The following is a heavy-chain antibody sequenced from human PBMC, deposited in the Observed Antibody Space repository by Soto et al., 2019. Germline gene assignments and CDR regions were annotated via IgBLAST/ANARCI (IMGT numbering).Heavy chain of an antibody. Sequence: QVNLVESGGGVVQPGRSLRLSCEAAGFIVSDFGMHWVRQAPGKGLELVAVISYDGNNQYYAQSVKGRFTISRDNSKNTLFLHMDSLRPQDTAVYHCVKGDLDTAVVNSPDAFAFWGPGTMVTVS. J-gene: IGHJ3*01. CDR3: VKGDLDTAVVNSPDAFAF. V-gene: IGHV3-30*18. CDR1: GFIVSDFG. CDR2: ISYDGNNQ. D-gene: IGHD5-18*01.